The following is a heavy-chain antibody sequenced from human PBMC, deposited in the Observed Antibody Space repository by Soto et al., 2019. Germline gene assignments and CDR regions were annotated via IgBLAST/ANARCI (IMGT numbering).Heavy chain of an antibody. Sequence: QVQLVQSGAAVRKPGSSVKVSCKASGGTFTKYAITWVRQAPRQGLEWMGGIVTLPGTTNYAQKFRGRVTISAGESTSTAYLEMSRLRSEYTAVYFDASGVGGLRGSSGWPDYAFDVWGQGTMVIVSS. CDR3: ASGVGGLRGSSGWPDYAFDV. D-gene: IGHD6-19*01. CDR1: GGTFTKYA. J-gene: IGHJ3*01. V-gene: IGHV1-69*01. CDR2: IVTLPGTT.